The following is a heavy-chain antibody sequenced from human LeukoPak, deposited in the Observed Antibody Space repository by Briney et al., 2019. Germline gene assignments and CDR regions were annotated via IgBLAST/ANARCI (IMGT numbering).Heavy chain of an antibody. J-gene: IGHJ4*02. Sequence: PGGSLRLSCAASGFTFRSYAMSWVRQAPGKGLEWVSIISGSGDSTYYADSVKGRFTISRDNSKNTLYLQMNSLRAEDTAVYYCAKRLEGSVAGLDYWGQGTLVTVSS. D-gene: IGHD6-19*01. CDR3: AKRLEGSVAGLDY. CDR2: ISGSGDST. V-gene: IGHV3-23*01. CDR1: GFTFRSYA.